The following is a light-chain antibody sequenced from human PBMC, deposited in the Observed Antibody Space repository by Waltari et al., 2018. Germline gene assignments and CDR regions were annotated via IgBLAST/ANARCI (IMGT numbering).Light chain of an antibody. CDR3: SSYTSSSTLG. J-gene: IGLJ3*02. CDR2: DVS. Sequence: QSALTQSASVSGSPGQSITISCTGTSSDVGGYNYVSWYQQHPGKAPKLMIYDVSKRPAGVSNRFSGSKSGNTASLTISGLQAEDEADYYCSSYTSSSTLGFGGGTKLTVL. CDR1: SSDVGGYNY. V-gene: IGLV2-14*01.